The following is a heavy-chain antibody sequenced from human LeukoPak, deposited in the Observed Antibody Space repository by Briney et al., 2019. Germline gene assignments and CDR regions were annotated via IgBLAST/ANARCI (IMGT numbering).Heavy chain of an antibody. CDR3: ARDRTAAAGNGDYYFDY. D-gene: IGHD6-13*01. CDR1: GGSIRSYY. Sequence: SETLSLTCTGSGGSIRSYYWSWIRQPAGKGLEWIGRIYTSGSTNYNPALKSRVTMSVDTSKNQFSLKLSSVTAADTAVYYCARDRTAAAGNGDYYFDYWGQGTLVTVSS. V-gene: IGHV4-4*07. J-gene: IGHJ4*02. CDR2: IYTSGST.